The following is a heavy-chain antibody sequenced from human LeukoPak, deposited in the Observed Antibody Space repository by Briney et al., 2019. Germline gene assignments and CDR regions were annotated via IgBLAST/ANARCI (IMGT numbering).Heavy chain of an antibody. CDR3: ARGNSSFQLLSRFAY. D-gene: IGHD4-23*01. CDR2: IIPIFGTA. V-gene: IGHV1-69*01. Sequence: SVKVSCKASGGTFSGYAISWVRQAPGQGLEWMGGIIPIFGTANYAQKFQGRVTITADESTSTAYMELSSLRSEDTAVYYCARGNSSFQLLSRFAYWGQGTQVTVSS. CDR1: GGTFSGYA. J-gene: IGHJ4*02.